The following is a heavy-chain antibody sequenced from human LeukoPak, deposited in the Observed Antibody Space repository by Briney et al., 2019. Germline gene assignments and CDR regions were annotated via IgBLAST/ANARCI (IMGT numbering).Heavy chain of an antibody. CDR3: ARLNYYYYYYMDV. Sequence: SETLSLTCAVYGGSFSGYYWSWIRQPPGKGLEWIGEINHSGSTNYNPSLKSRVTISVDTSKNQFSLKLSSVTAADTAVYYCARLNYYYYYYMDVWGKGTTVTVSS. CDR2: INHSGST. V-gene: IGHV4-34*01. CDR1: GGSFSGYY. J-gene: IGHJ6*03.